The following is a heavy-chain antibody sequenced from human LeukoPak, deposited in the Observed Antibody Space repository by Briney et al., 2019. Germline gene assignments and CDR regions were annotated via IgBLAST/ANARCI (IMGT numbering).Heavy chain of an antibody. CDR3: ARSDRVAAAASQLDY. CDR2: MRGSGSSP. CDR1: GFSFSSYA. D-gene: IGHD6-13*01. Sequence: PGGSLRPSCAASGFSFSSYAMSWVRQAPGKGLEWVSGMRGSGSSPYYADSVKGRFTMSRDNAKNTLYLQMNSLRDEDTAVYYCARSDRVAAAASQLDYWGQGTLVTVSS. V-gene: IGHV3-23*01. J-gene: IGHJ4*02.